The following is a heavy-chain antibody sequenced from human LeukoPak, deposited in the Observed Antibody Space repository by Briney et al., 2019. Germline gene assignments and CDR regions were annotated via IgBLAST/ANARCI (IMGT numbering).Heavy chain of an antibody. CDR3: APDILTGYPIDY. CDR1: GFTFSSYG. D-gene: IGHD3-9*01. Sequence: GRSLRLSCAASGFTFSSYGMHWVRQAPGKGLEWVAVISYDGSNKYYADSVKGRFTISRDNSKNTLYLQMNSLRAEDTAVYYCAPDILTGYPIDYWGQGTLVTVSS. V-gene: IGHV3-30*03. J-gene: IGHJ4*02. CDR2: ISYDGSNK.